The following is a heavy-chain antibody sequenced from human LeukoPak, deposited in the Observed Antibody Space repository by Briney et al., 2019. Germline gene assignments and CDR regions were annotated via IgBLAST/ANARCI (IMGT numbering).Heavy chain of an antibody. CDR3: AREDYGDYPPDY. CDR2: LSSSSSYI. J-gene: IGHJ4*02. CDR1: GFTFSSYS. V-gene: IGHV3-21*01. D-gene: IGHD4-17*01. Sequence: GGSLRLSCAASGFTFSSYSMNWVRQAPGKGLEWVSSLSSSSSYIYYADSVKGRFTISRDNAKNSLYLQMNSLRAEDTAVYYCAREDYGDYPPDYWGQGTLVTVSS.